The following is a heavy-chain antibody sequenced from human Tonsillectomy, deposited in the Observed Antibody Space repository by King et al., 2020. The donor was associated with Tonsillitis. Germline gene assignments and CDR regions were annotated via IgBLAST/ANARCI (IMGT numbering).Heavy chain of an antibody. V-gene: IGHV1-46*01. CDR2: NNTSDGRT. J-gene: IGHJ4*02. Sequence: VQLVESGAEVKKPGASVKVSCKASGYNFTSYFMHGVRQAPGQGLEWMGINNTSDGRTSYGQKFKGRVIMTRDTTTNRVYRDLGRLRWDEKGVFYGERFQGRVLMTRDTSTNTVYMDLGILRSHATALVYCARDRGATAGGFHFDFWGQGTLVTVSS. CDR1: GYNFTSYF. CDR3: ERFQGRVLMTRDTSTNTVYMDLGILRSHATALVYCARDRGATAGGFHFDF. D-gene: IGHD6-13*01.